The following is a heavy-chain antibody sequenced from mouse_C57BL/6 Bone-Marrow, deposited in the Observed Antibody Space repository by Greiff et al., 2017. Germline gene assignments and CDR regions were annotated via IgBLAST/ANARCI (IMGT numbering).Heavy chain of an antibody. Sequence: QVQLQQSGAELARPGASVKLSCKASGYTFTSYGISWVKQRTGQGLEWIGEIYPRSGNTYYNEKFKGKATLTADKSSSTAYMELRSLTSEGSAVYFCARCEGYYVPYYYAMDYWGQGTSVTVAS. D-gene: IGHD2-3*01. CDR1: GYTFTSYG. V-gene: IGHV1-81*01. CDR3: ARCEGYYVPYYYAMDY. J-gene: IGHJ4*01. CDR2: IYPRSGNT.